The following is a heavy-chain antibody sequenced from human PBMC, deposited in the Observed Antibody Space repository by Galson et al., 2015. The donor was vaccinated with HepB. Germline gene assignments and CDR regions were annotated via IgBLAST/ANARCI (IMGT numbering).Heavy chain of an antibody. V-gene: IGHV4-59*01. CDR2: IYYSGST. CDR3: AKTTYGDHDY. D-gene: IGHD4-17*01. J-gene: IGHJ4*02. Sequence: ETLSLTCTVSGGSISPYYWSWIRQPPGKGLEWVGYIYYSGSTNYNPSPKSRVTISVDTSKNQFSLKLSSVTAADTAVYYCAKTTYGDHDYWGQGTLVTVSS. CDR1: GGSISPYY.